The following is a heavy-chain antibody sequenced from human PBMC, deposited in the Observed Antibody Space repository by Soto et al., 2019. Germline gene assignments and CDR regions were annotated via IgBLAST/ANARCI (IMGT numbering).Heavy chain of an antibody. J-gene: IGHJ4*02. CDR1: GGSISSGGYY. Sequence: TLSLTCTVSGGSISSGGYYWSWMRQHPGKFLEWIGYIYYSGSTYYNPSLKSRVTISVDTSKNQFSLKLSSVTAADTAVYYCARVLEYYDSSGYSGYYFDYWGQGTLVTVSS. D-gene: IGHD3-22*01. CDR2: IYYSGST. V-gene: IGHV4-31*02. CDR3: ARVLEYYDSSGYSGYYFDY.